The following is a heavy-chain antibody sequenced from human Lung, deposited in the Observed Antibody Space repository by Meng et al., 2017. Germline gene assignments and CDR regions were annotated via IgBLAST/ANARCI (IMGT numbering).Heavy chain of an antibody. CDR2: IHDSGST. CDR1: GGSISSGGSY. V-gene: IGHV4-31*03. Sequence: QVQLQESGPGLVKPSQTLSLTCTVSGGSISSGGSYWSWIRKHPGKGLEWVGYIHDSGSTYYNPSLKSRVTISADTSKNQFSLKLSSVTAADTAVYYCARASYGSGSPLGESWFDPWGQGTLVTVSS. J-gene: IGHJ5*02. CDR3: ARASYGSGSPLGESWFDP. D-gene: IGHD3-10*01.